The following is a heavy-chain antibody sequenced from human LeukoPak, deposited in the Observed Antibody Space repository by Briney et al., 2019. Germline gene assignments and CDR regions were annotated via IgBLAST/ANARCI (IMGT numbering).Heavy chain of an antibody. CDR2: ISSSSNTI. D-gene: IGHD3-10*01. Sequence: GGSLRLSCAASGFTFSSNSMNWVRQAPGKGLEWVSYISSSSNTIYYADSVKGRFTISRDNAKNSLYLQIHSLRDEDTAVYYCARDQEDSGTDYWGQGTLVTVSS. J-gene: IGHJ4*02. V-gene: IGHV3-48*02. CDR3: ARDQEDSGTDY. CDR1: GFTFSSNS.